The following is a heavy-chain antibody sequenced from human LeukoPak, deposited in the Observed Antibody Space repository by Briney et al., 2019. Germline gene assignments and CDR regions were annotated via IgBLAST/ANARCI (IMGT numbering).Heavy chain of an antibody. J-gene: IGHJ6*02. CDR3: ARQPPQYYGMDV. CDR2: IYTSGST. D-gene: IGHD1-14*01. Sequence: TSETLSLTCTVSGGSFSNYYWSWIRRPAGKGLEWIGRIYTSGSTNYNPSVKSRVTMSVDTSNNQFSLKLTSVTAADTAVYYCARQPPQYYGMDVWGQGTTVTVSS. V-gene: IGHV4-4*07. CDR1: GGSFSNYY.